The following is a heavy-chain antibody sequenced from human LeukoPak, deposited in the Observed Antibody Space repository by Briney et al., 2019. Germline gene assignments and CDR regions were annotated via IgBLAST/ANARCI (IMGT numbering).Heavy chain of an antibody. CDR3: ARRQDGHDY. CDR1: VNSIANTFYY. Sequence: SDTLSLTCTVSVNSIANTFYYWSWLRQPAGKGLEWIGRIYTTGSTDYNPSLKSRVTISLDTSRNQFSLKLSSVTAADTAVYYCARRQDGHDYWGQGTLVTVSS. V-gene: IGHV4-61*02. CDR2: IYTTGST. J-gene: IGHJ4*02.